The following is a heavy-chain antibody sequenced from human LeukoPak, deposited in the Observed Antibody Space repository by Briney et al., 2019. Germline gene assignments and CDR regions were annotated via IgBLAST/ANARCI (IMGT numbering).Heavy chain of an antibody. CDR1: GGSFSGYY. V-gene: IGHV4-34*01. J-gene: IGHJ5*02. D-gene: IGHD5-12*01. CDR2: ITHRGST. CDR3: ARYDIVATNWFDH. Sequence: SETLSLTCAVSGGSFSGYYWSWIRQPPGKGLEWIGEITHRGSTNYNPSLKSRVTISVDTSKNQFSLKLNSVTAADTAVYYCARYDIVATNWFDHWGQGTLVTVSS.